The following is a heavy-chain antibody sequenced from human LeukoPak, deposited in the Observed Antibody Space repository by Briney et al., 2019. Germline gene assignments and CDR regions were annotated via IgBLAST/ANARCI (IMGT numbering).Heavy chain of an antibody. Sequence: AGSLRLSCAASGFTFSSYSMNWVRQAPGKGLDWVSSISSSSSNIDYADSVKGRFTISRDNAKDSLYLQMNSLRAEDTAVYYCARSYHSSSWYGFDYWGQGTLVTVSS. CDR3: ARSYHSSSWYGFDY. CDR2: ISSSSSNI. V-gene: IGHV3-21*01. CDR1: GFTFSSYS. J-gene: IGHJ4*02. D-gene: IGHD6-13*01.